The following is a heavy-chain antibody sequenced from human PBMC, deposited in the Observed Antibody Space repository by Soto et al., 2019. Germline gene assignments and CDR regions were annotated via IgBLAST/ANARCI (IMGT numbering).Heavy chain of an antibody. Sequence: QMQLQESGPGLVKPSETLSLTCTVSGGSISSRSYYWGWIRQPPVHGMEWIGTLYYSVSTYYNPSLMSLGTISVDPSMHQFSLNLSSVTAADTAVYYCMKSFGSGSLSHYYGMDVCVQGTTVTVSS. V-gene: IGHV4-39*01. D-gene: IGHD3-10*01. CDR3: MKSFGSGSLSHYYGMDV. CDR2: LYYSVST. CDR1: GGSISSRSYY. J-gene: IGHJ6*02.